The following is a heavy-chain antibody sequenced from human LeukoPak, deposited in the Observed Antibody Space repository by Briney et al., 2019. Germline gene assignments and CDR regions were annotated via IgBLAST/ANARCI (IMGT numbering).Heavy chain of an antibody. J-gene: IGHJ6*04. CDR1: GGSISSYY. Sequence: KASETLSLTCTASGGSISSYYWSWIRQPPGKGLEWIGYIYYSGSTNYNPSLKSRVTISVDTSKNQFSLKLSSVTAADTAVYYCARDFGVTTYYYGMDVWGKGTTVTVSS. D-gene: IGHD4-17*01. CDR2: IYYSGST. CDR3: ARDFGVTTYYYGMDV. V-gene: IGHV4-59*01.